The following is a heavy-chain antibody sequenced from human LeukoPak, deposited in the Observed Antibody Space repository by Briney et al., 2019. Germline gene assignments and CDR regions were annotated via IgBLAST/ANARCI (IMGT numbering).Heavy chain of an antibody. D-gene: IGHD3-9*01. CDR2: INSDGSST. J-gene: IGHJ3*02. CDR3: ASHLDILTGYNAFDI. V-gene: IGHV3-74*01. CDR1: GFTVSSNY. Sequence: QPGGSLRLSCAASGFTVSSNYMSWVRQAPGKGLVWVSRINSDGSSTSYADSVKGRFTISRDNAKNTLYLQMNSLRAEDTAVYYCASHLDILTGYNAFDIWGQGTMVTVSS.